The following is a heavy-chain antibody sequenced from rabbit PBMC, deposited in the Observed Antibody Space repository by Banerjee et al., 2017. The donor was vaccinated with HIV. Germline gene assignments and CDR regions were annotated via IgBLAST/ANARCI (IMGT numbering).Heavy chain of an antibody. Sequence: QEQLVESGGGLVQPEGSLTLTCKASGSDISSNAMCWVRQAPGKGLELIACIYAGSSGNTYYASWAEGRFTISKTSSTTVTLQMTSLTAADTATYFCARDLAGVIGWNFGLWGPGTLVTVS. V-gene: IGHV1S45*01. J-gene: IGHJ4*01. CDR1: GSDISSNA. D-gene: IGHD4-1*01. CDR2: IYAGSSGNT. CDR3: ARDLAGVIGWNFGL.